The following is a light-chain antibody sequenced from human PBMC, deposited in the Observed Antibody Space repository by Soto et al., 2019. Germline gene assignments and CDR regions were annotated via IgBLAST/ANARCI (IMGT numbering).Light chain of an antibody. CDR1: NIGSKS. CDR2: YDS. J-gene: IGLJ2*01. Sequence: SYELTQPPSVSVAPGKTARITCEGKNIGSKSVHWYQQKPGQAPVLVIYYDSDRPSGIPERFSGSNSGNTATLTISRVEAGDEADYYCQVWAGSTDHVVFGGGTKLTVL. V-gene: IGLV3-21*04. CDR3: QVWAGSTDHVV.